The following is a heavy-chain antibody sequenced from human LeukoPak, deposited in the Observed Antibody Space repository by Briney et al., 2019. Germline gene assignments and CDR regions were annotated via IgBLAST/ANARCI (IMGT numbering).Heavy chain of an antibody. J-gene: IGHJ4*02. CDR3: ARDFSDVRGNIFDS. CDR2: SSTSGSIT. Sequence: PGGSLRLSCAASGFTFSGSAMHWVRQASGKGLQWLAYSSTSGSITYYADSVKGRFTISRDNAKNSVYLQMNSLRAEDTAVYYCARDFSDVRGNIFDSWGQGTLVTVSS. D-gene: IGHD3-10*02. CDR1: GFTFSGSA. V-gene: IGHV3-48*04.